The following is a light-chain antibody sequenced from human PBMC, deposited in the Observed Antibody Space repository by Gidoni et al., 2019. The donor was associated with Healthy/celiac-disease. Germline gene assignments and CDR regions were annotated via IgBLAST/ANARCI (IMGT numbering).Light chain of an antibody. Sequence: DIQMTQSPSSLSASVGDRVTITCQASQDISHYLNWYQQKPGKAPKLLIYDASNLETGVPSRFSGSGSGTDFTFTISSLQPEDIATYYCQQYDNLQLTFGGGTKVEIK. CDR3: QQYDNLQLT. J-gene: IGKJ4*01. V-gene: IGKV1-33*01. CDR2: DAS. CDR1: QDISHY.